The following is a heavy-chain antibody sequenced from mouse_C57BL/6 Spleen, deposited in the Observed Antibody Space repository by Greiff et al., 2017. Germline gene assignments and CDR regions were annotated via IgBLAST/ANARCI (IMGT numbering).Heavy chain of an antibody. CDR3: ARGYGSSFAY. V-gene: IGHV1-9*01. D-gene: IGHD1-1*01. J-gene: IGHJ3*01. CDR1: GYTFTGYW. Sequence: QVQLQQSGAELMKPGASVTLSCKATGYTFTGYWIEWVKQRPGHGLEWIGEILPGSGSTNYNEKFKGKATFTADTSSNTAYMQLSSLATDDSAIYSCARGYGSSFAYWGQGTLVTVSA. CDR2: ILPGSGST.